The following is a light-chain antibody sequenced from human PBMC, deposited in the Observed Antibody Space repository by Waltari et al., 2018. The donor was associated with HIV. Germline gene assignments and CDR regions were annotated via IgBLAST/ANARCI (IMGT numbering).Light chain of an antibody. Sequence: QLILTQSPSASASLGASVRLTCTLSGGHSSYALACHQLHPEKGPRYLMKLNSDGSHTKGDGIPDRFSGSSSGTERFLTISSLQSDDEADYYCQTWDTGPWVFGGGTKLTVL. V-gene: IGLV4-69*02. CDR2: LNSDGSH. J-gene: IGLJ3*02. CDR3: QTWDTGPWV. CDR1: GGHSSYA.